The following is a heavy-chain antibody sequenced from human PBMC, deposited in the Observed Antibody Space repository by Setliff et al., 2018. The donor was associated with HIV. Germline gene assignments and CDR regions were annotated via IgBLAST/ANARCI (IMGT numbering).Heavy chain of an antibody. CDR3: ARGGEKRAWNSGSYYKSRYFFDS. D-gene: IGHD3-10*01. CDR2: IKEDGTER. J-gene: IGHJ4*01. Sequence: GGSLRLSCEASGITFSRFWMSWVRQAPGKRLEWVTNIKEDGTERYYVDSVRGRFTISRDNAKNSLYLQLNSLRAEDTAVYYCARGGEKRAWNSGSYYKSRYFFDSWGQGTLVTVSS. V-gene: IGHV3-7*01. CDR1: GITFSRFW.